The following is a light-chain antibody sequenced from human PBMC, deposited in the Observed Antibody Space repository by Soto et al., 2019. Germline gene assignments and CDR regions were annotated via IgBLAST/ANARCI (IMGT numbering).Light chain of an antibody. CDR2: DAS. CDR3: QWRSDWPPRLT. J-gene: IGKJ4*01. V-gene: IGKV3-11*01. CDR1: ESIGNY. Sequence: EVVLTQSPATLSFSPGERATLSCRASESIGNYLAWYQQKLGQAPKLLIYDASHRAIGIPGRFSGDGSGTDFTLTISSLEPEDFAVYYCQWRSDWPPRLTVGGGTKVEIK.